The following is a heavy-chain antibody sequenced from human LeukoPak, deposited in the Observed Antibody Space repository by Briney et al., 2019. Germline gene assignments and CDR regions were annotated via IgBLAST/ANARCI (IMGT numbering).Heavy chain of an antibody. CDR2: IYPGDSDT. J-gene: IGHJ4*02. CDR3: ARHSLPDIVAPFDY. CDR1: GYSFTSYW. V-gene: IGHV5-51*01. D-gene: IGHD5-12*01. Sequence: GESLKISCKGSGYSFTSYWNGWVRQMPGKGLEWMGIIYPGDSDTRYSPSFQGQVTISADTSISTAYLQWSSLKASDTAMYYCARHSLPDIVAPFDYWGQGTLVTVSS.